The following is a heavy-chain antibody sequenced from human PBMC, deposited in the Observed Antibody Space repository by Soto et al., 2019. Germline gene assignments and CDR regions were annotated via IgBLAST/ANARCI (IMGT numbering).Heavy chain of an antibody. J-gene: IGHJ6*02. D-gene: IGHD3-16*01. Sequence: VGSLRLSCAASGFTFSSYAMSWVRQAPGKGLEWVSAISGSGGSTYYADSVKGRFTISRDNSKNTLYLQMNSLRAEDTAVYYCASENWGPEDYYYYYGMDVWGQGTTVTVS. CDR3: ASENWGPEDYYYYYGMDV. V-gene: IGHV3-23*01. CDR2: ISGSGGST. CDR1: GFTFSSYA.